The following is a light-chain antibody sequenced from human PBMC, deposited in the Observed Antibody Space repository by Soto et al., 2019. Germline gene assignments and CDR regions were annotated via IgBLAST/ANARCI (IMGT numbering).Light chain of an antibody. V-gene: IGKV3-15*01. Sequence: IVMTQSPATLSVSPGERATLSCRASQNIYSNVAWYQQRPGQAPRLLIYRASTRAPGIPARFSGSGSGTEFTLTIRRLQADDFTVYSCLQYHNLWAFGQGTKVEIK. J-gene: IGKJ1*01. CDR3: LQYHNLWA. CDR2: RAS. CDR1: QNIYSN.